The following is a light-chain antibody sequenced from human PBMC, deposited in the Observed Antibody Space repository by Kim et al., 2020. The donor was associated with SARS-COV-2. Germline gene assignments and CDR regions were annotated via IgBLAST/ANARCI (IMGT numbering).Light chain of an antibody. CDR3: SSYTSSSTWV. J-gene: IGLJ3*02. Sequence: GQSITISCTGTSSHVGGYNYVSWYQQHPGKAPKLMIYDVSKRPSGVSNRFSGSKSGNTASLTISGLQAEDEADYYCSSYTSSSTWVFGGGTQLTVL. V-gene: IGLV2-14*04. CDR2: DVS. CDR1: SSHVGGYNY.